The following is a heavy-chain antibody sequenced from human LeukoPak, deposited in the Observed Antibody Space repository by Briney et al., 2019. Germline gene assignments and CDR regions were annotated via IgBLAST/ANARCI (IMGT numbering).Heavy chain of an antibody. J-gene: IGHJ4*02. V-gene: IGHV3-74*01. CDR3: ARDYYSYGFDY. CDR1: GFTFSSNW. CDR2: IKGDGSST. D-gene: IGHD5-18*01. Sequence: GGSLRLSCAASGFTFSSNWMHWVRQAPGKGLVWVSRIKGDGSSTSYADSVKGRFTISRDNAKNTLFLQMNSLRAEGTAVYYCARDYYSYGFDYWGQGTLVTVSS.